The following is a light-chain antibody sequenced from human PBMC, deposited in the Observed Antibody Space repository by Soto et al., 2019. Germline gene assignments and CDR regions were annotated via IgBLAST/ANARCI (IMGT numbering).Light chain of an antibody. J-gene: IGLJ1*01. CDR1: SSDVGGYNY. V-gene: IGLV2-11*01. CDR2: DVS. Sequence: QSVLTQPRSVSGSPGQSVTISCTGSSSDVGGYNYVSWYQQHPGKAPKLMIYDVSKRPSGVPDRFSGFKSGNTASLTISGLQAEDEADYYCCSYAGSYTLGVFGTGTKATVL. CDR3: CSYAGSYTLGV.